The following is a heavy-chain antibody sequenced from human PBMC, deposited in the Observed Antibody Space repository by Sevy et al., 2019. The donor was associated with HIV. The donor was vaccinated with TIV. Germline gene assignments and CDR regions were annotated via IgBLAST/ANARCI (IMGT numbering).Heavy chain of an antibody. CDR1: GDSVSSNSAA. Sequence: KQSQTLSLTCAISGDSVSSNSAAWNWIRQSPSRGLEWLGWTYYRSMWYYDYAGSVKSRISINPDTSKNQFSLQLNSVTPEDTAVYYCARRIDNAMDVWGQGTTVTVSS. CDR2: TYYRSMWYY. V-gene: IGHV6-1*01. D-gene: IGHD2-8*01. J-gene: IGHJ6*02. CDR3: ARRIDNAMDV.